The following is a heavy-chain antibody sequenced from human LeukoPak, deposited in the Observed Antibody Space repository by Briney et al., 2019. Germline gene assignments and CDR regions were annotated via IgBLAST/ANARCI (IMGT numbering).Heavy chain of an antibody. CDR1: GFTFSSYG. V-gene: IGHV3-30*03. CDR2: ISYDGSNK. CDR3: ARGGYSSSWGDFDY. Sequence: GGSLRLSCAASGFTFSSYGMHWVRQAPGKGLEWVAVISYDGSNKYYADSVKGRFTISRDNAKNSLYLQMNSLTADDTAFYYCARGGYSSSWGDFDYWGQGTLVTVSS. D-gene: IGHD6-19*01. J-gene: IGHJ4*02.